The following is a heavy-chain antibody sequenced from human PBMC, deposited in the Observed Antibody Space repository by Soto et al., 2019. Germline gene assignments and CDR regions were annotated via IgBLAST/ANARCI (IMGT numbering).Heavy chain of an antibody. CDR2: ISFTGST. V-gene: IGHV4-61*01. Sequence: QVQLQESGPGLVKPSETLSLTCAVSGASVSSGSYQWSWIRQSPGKGLEWIGFISFTGSTNSNPSLTSRVTFSVDASKNHFSLKLTSVTAADTALYFCARLQFYDFWSGSDPLDVWGQGTTVTVSS. D-gene: IGHD3-3*01. J-gene: IGHJ6*02. CDR3: ARLQFYDFWSGSDPLDV. CDR1: GASVSSGSYQ.